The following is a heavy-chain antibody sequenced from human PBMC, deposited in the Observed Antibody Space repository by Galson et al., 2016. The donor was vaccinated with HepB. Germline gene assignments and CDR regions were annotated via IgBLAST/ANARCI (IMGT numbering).Heavy chain of an antibody. CDR3: ARDPSYYSGMDV. CDR1: GFTFSSYY. J-gene: IGHJ6*02. CDR2: INRDESST. V-gene: IGHV3-74*01. Sequence: SLRLSCAASGFTFSSYYMHWVRQAPGKGLVWDSRINRDESSTSYADYVKGRFTISRDNAKNTLYLQMNSLRAEDTAVYYCARDPSYYSGMDVWGQGTTVTVSS.